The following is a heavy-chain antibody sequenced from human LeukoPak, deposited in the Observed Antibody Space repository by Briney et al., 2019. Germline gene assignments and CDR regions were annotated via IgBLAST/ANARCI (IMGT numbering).Heavy chain of an antibody. Sequence: PGGSLRLSCAASAFTFSSYGMHWVRQAPGKGLEWVAVISYDGSNKYYADSVKGRFTISRDNSKNTLYLQMNSLRAEDTAVYYCAKDGFTGAFDIWGQGTMVTVSS. CDR2: ISYDGSNK. D-gene: IGHD1-14*01. V-gene: IGHV3-30*18. J-gene: IGHJ3*02. CDR3: AKDGFTGAFDI. CDR1: AFTFSSYG.